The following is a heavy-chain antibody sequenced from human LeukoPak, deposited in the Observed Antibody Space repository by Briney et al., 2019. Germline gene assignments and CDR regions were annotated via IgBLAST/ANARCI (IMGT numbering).Heavy chain of an antibody. CDR1: GFTFSSYS. V-gene: IGHV3-21*01. D-gene: IGHD2-2*01. Sequence: GGSLRLSCAASGFTFSSYSMNWVRQAPGKGLEWVSSISSSSSYIYYADSVKGRFTISRDNAKNSLYLQMNSLRAEDTAVHYCARGQREYRRTDAFDIWGQGTMVTVSS. CDR2: ISSSSSYI. J-gene: IGHJ3*02. CDR3: ARGQREYRRTDAFDI.